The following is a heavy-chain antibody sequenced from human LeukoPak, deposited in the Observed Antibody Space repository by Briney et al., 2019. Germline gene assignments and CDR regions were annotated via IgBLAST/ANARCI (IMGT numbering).Heavy chain of an antibody. V-gene: IGHV3-21*01. CDR2: ISSSSSYI. CDR3: ARVRGYSYGPLSY. Sequence: GGSLRLSCAASGFTFSSYSMSWVRQAPGKGLEWVSSISSSSSYIYYADSVKGRFTISRDNAKNSLYLQMNSLRAEDTAVYYCARVRGYSYGPLSYWGQGTLVTVSS. J-gene: IGHJ4*02. CDR1: GFTFSSYS. D-gene: IGHD5-18*01.